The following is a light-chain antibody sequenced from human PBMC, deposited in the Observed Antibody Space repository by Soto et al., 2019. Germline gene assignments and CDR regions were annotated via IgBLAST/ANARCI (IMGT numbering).Light chain of an antibody. CDR2: ATS. CDR3: QQTDDFPLT. CDR1: QGIYSR. J-gene: IGKJ4*01. Sequence: DIQMTQSPSSVSASVGDTVTITCRASQGIYSRLAWYQQKPGKAPELLIYATSTLQNGVPSRFSGSGFGTDFTLSTSSLQPEDSASYFCQQTDDFPLTFGGGTKVEI. V-gene: IGKV1D-12*01.